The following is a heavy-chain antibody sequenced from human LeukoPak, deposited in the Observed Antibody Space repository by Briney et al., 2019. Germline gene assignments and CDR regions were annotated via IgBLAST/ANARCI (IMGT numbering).Heavy chain of an antibody. V-gene: IGHV4-30-2*01. D-gene: IGHD3-16*02. CDR1: GGSISSGGYS. J-gene: IGHJ3*02. CDR3: ARGGYYDYVWGSYRRIIDAFDI. Sequence: SETLSLTCAVSGGSISSGGYSWSWIRQPPGTGREWIGYIYHSGSTYYNPSLKSRVTISVDRSKNQFSLKLSSVTAADTAVYYCARGGYYDYVWGSYRRIIDAFDIWGQGTMVTVSS. CDR2: IYHSGST.